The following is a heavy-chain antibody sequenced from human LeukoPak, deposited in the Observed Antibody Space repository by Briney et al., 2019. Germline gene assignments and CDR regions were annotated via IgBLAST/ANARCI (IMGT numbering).Heavy chain of an antibody. V-gene: IGHV5-51*01. CDR1: GYSFPDYW. CDR3: ARRGTAFDAFDI. J-gene: IGHJ3*02. D-gene: IGHD1-1*01. Sequence: GASLQISCQASGYSFPDYWIGWVRQMPGKVLEWTGIIYPADSDTRYSPSFQGQVTISADKSNSAAYLQWSCLKASDTAMYYCARRGTAFDAFDIWGQGTMVTVSS. CDR2: IYPADSDT.